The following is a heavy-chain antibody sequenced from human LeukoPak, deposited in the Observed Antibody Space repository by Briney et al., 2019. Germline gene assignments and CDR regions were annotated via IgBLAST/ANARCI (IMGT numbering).Heavy chain of an antibody. Sequence: GGSLRLSCAASGFTFSSYSMNWVRQAPGKGLEWVSYISSSSSTIYYADSVKGRFTISRDNSKNTLYLQMNSLRAEDTAVYYCARGATTTGNYYYYYGMDVWGQGTTVTVSS. CDR1: GFTFSSYS. J-gene: IGHJ6*02. V-gene: IGHV3-48*01. D-gene: IGHD5-12*01. CDR2: ISSSSSTI. CDR3: ARGATTTGNYYYYYGMDV.